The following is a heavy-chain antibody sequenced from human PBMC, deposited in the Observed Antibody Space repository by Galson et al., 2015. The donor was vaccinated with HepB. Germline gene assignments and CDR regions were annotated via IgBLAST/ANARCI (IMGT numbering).Heavy chain of an antibody. CDR3: ASRPPQGGWYSNY. D-gene: IGHD6-19*01. CDR2: ISGSGGST. Sequence: SLRLSCAASGFTSSSYAMSWVRQAPGKGLEWVSAISGSGGSTYYADSVKGRFTISRDNSKNTLYLQMNSLRAEDTAVYYCASRPPQGGWYSNYWGQGTLVTVSS. CDR1: GFTSSSYA. J-gene: IGHJ4*02. V-gene: IGHV3-23*01.